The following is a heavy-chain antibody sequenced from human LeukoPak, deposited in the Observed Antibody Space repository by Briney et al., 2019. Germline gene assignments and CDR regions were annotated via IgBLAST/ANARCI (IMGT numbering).Heavy chain of an antibody. CDR2: IKNKVEGGTS. J-gene: IGHJ4*02. D-gene: IGHD3-3*02. CDR1: GFAFNNTW. CDR3: TTGGSILAH. Sequence: PGGSLRLSCAASGFAFNNTWMSWVRQAPGKGLEWIGLIKNKVEGGTSDYAAPVKGRFTISRDDSTNTLFLQMNSLQTEDTALYYCTTGGSILAHWGRGTLVAVSS. V-gene: IGHV3-15*01.